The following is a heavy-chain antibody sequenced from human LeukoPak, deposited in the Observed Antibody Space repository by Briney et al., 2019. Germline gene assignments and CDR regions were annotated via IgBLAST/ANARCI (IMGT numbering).Heavy chain of an antibody. Sequence: SETLSLTCTVSGGSISSGDYYWSWIRQPPGKGLEWTGYIYYSGSTYYNPSLKSRVTISVDTAKNQFFLKLSSVTAADTAVYYCAREAGSLYGGNSRFDYWGQGTLVTVSS. D-gene: IGHD4-23*01. CDR2: IYYSGST. V-gene: IGHV4-30-4*08. CDR3: AREAGSLYGGNSRFDY. J-gene: IGHJ4*02. CDR1: GGSISSGDYY.